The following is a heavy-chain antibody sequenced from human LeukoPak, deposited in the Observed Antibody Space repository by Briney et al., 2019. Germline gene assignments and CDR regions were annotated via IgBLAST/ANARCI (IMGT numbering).Heavy chain of an antibody. J-gene: IGHJ6*03. D-gene: IGHD5-12*01. V-gene: IGHV4-61*02. CDR2: IYTSGST. CDR1: GGSISSGSYY. CDR3: ARDRYSGYDGYYYYYYMDV. Sequence: SQTLSLTCTVSGGSISSGSYYWSWIRQPAGKGLEWIGRIYTSGSTNYNPSLKSRVTMSVDTSKNQFSLKLSSVTAADTAVYYCARDRYSGYDGYYYYYYMDVWGKGTTVTVSS.